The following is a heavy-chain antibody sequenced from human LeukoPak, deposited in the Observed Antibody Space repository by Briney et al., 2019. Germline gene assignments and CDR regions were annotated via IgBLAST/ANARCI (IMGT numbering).Heavy chain of an antibody. V-gene: IGHV3-7*01. CDR1: GFTFSVYW. D-gene: IGHD3-10*01. J-gene: IGHJ4*02. Sequence: GGSLRLSCAASGFTFSVYWMSWVRQARGKGLEGVANIKQDGSEQYYVDSVKGRFTISRDNAKNSLYLQMNSLRAEDTAVYYCARDYGSGSYYNTAYWGQGTLSPSPQ. CDR2: IKQDGSEQ. CDR3: ARDYGSGSYYNTAY.